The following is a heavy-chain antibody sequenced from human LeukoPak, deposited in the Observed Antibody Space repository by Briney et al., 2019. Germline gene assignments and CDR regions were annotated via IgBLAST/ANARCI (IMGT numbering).Heavy chain of an antibody. CDR3: ARWDDSAWAFGT. CDR1: GGSISSYY. D-gene: IGHD6-19*01. J-gene: IGHJ5*02. Sequence: SETLSLTCTVSGGSISSYYWSWIRQPPGKGLEWIGYIYYSGSTNYNPSLKSRVTISVDTSKNQFSLKLSSVTAADTAVYYCARWDDSAWAFGTWGPGTLVTVSS. CDR2: IYYSGST. V-gene: IGHV4-59*01.